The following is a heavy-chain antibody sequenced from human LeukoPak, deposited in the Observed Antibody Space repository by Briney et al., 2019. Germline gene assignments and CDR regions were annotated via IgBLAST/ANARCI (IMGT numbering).Heavy chain of an antibody. V-gene: IGHV4-59*01. J-gene: IGHJ5*02. D-gene: IGHD1-1*01. CDR2: IYYSGST. CDR1: GGSISNYY. Sequence: SETLPLTCTVSGGSISNYYWSWIRQPPGKGLEWIGYIYYSGSTNYNPSLKSRVTISVDTSKNQYSLKLSSVTAADTAVYYCARATTGTTNWFDPWGQGTLVTVSS. CDR3: ARATTGTTNWFDP.